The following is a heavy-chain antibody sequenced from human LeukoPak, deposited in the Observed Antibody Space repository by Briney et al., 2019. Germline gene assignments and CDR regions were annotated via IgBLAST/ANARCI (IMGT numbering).Heavy chain of an antibody. Sequence: SVKVSCKASGGTFSSYAISWVRQAPGQGLEWMGRIIPIFGTANYAQKLQGRVTMTTDTSTSTAYMELRSLRSDDTAVYYCARPMDMGAGYYFDYWGQGTLVTVSS. CDR1: GGTFSSYA. J-gene: IGHJ4*02. CDR2: IIPIFGTA. D-gene: IGHD1-26*01. V-gene: IGHV1-69*05. CDR3: ARPMDMGAGYYFDY.